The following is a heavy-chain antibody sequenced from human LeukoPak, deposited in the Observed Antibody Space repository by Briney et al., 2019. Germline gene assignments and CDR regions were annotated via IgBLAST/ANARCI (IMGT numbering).Heavy chain of an antibody. V-gene: IGHV3-23*01. D-gene: IGHD1-26*01. J-gene: IGHJ4*02. CDR1: GFTFSSYA. CDR3: ARGGEKWELRNDY. CDR2: ISGSGVNT. Sequence: PGGSLRLSCAASGFTFSSYAMSWVRQAPGKGLEWVSVISGSGVNTYYADSVKGRFTISRDNSKNTLFLQMNSLRAEDTAVYYCARGGEKWELRNDYWGQGTLVTVSS.